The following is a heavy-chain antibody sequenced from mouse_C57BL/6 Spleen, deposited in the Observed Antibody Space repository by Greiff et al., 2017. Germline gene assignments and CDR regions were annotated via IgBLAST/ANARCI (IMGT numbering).Heavy chain of an antibody. CDR1: GFTFSDYG. CDR3: AGEGNDYGAWLAY. D-gene: IGHD2-4*01. J-gene: IGHJ3*01. Sequence: EVKLMESGGGLVKPGGSLTLSCAASGFTFSDYGMHWVRQAPEKGLEWVAYISSGSSTIYYADTVKGRFTISRDNAKNTLFLQMTSLRSEDKAMYYCAGEGNDYGAWLAYWGQGTLVTVSA. CDR2: ISSGSSTI. V-gene: IGHV5-17*01.